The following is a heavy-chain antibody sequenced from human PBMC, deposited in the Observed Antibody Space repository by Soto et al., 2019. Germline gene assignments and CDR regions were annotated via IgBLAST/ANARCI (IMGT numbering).Heavy chain of an antibody. CDR1: GYTFTSYD. Sequence: QVQLVQSGAEVKKPGASVKVSCKASGYTFTSYDINWVRQATGQGLEWMGWMNPNSGNTGYAQKFQGRVTMTRNTSISTAYMELSSLRSEDTAVYYCARGKSGRERAAGTRYYYWGQGTLVTVSS. CDR3: ARGKSGRERAAGTRYYY. D-gene: IGHD6-13*01. CDR2: MNPNSGNT. V-gene: IGHV1-8*01. J-gene: IGHJ4*02.